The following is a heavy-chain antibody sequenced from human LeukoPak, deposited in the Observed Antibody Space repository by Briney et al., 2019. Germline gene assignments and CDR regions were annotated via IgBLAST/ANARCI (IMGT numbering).Heavy chain of an antibody. V-gene: IGHV4-59*01. CDR2: CYYSGST. Sequence: PSETLSLTCTVSGGSINYCYWSWIRQPPGKGLEWIGFCYYSGSTNYNPSLKSRVTISVDTSKKQFSLKLSSVTAADTAVYYCARLDYYYYYMDVWDKGTTVTVSS. J-gene: IGHJ6*03. CDR3: ARLDYYYYYMDV. CDR1: GGSINYCY.